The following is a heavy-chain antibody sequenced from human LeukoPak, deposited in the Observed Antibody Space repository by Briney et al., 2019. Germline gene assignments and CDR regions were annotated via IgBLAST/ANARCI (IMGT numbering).Heavy chain of an antibody. CDR1: GFTFSSYG. CDR2: IWYDGSNK. D-gene: IGHD4-17*01. V-gene: IGHV3-33*06. CDR3: AKTVSHYYYYMDV. Sequence: PGGSLRLSCAASGFTFSSYGMHWVRQAPGKGLEWVAVIWYDGSNKYYADSVKGRFTISRDNSNNTLYLQMNSLRAEDTAVYYCAKTVSHYYYYMDVWGKGTTVTVSS. J-gene: IGHJ6*03.